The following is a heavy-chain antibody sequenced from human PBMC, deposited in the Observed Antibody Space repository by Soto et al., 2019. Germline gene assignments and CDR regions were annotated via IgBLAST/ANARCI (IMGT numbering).Heavy chain of an antibody. CDR3: ARAAVAGVDY. Sequence: RRLSCAASGFTFSSYSMNWVRQAPGKGLEWVSSISSSSSYIYYADSVKGRFTISRDNAKNSLYLQMNSLRAEDTAVYYCARAAVAGVDYWGQGTLVTVSS. CDR2: ISSSSSYI. J-gene: IGHJ4*02. V-gene: IGHV3-21*01. D-gene: IGHD6-19*01. CDR1: GFTFSSYS.